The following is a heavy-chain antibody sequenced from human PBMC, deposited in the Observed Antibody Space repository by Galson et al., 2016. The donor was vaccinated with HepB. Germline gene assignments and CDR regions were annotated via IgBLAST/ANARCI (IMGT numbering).Heavy chain of an antibody. V-gene: IGHV4-34*01. CDR1: GGSLNVHF. J-gene: IGHJ4*02. Sequence: ETLSLTCAVYGGSLNVHFWNWIRQPPGKGLEWIAEINHSGSTNYNSSLKNRVTMSIDASKNQFSLKLSSVTAADTAVYYCARGRAARYFDNWGQGTLVTVSS. CDR2: INHSGST. CDR3: ARGRAARYFDN. D-gene: IGHD6-25*01.